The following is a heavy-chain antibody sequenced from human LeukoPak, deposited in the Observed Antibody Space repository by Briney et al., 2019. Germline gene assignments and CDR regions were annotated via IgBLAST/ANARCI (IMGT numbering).Heavy chain of an antibody. J-gene: IGHJ4*02. CDR2: IKPDGSET. V-gene: IGHV3-7*02. CDR3: GMVRGLGS. CDR1: GFSFSSTW. D-gene: IGHD3-10*01. Sequence: QSGGSLRLSCAASGFSFSSTWMSWARQAPGKGLEWVGNIKPDGSETNYVDSLKGRFTISRDNAKNSLYLQMDSLRVEDTAVYYCGMVRGLGSWGPGTLVTVSS.